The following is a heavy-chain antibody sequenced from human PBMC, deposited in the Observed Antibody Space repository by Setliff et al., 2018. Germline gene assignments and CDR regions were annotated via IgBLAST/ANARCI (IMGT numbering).Heavy chain of an antibody. CDR1: GGSISSSSYY. CDR2: IYHSGSP. J-gene: IGHJ4*02. V-gene: IGHV4-39*07. CDR3: RAWVTMIEVDS. Sequence: SETLSLTCTVSGGSISSSSYYWGWIRQPPGKGLEWIGSIYHSGSPNYNPSLKSRVTMSVDTSKNQFSLKLTSVTAADTAVYYCRAWVTMIEVDSWAQGTLVTVSS. D-gene: IGHD3-22*01.